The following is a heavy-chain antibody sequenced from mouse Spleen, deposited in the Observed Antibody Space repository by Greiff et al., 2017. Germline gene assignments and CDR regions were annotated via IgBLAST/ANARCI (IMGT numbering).Heavy chain of an antibody. Sequence: EVQLQQSGAELVRPGASVKLSCTASGFNIKDDYMHWVKQRPEQGLEWIGWIDPENGDTEYASKFQGKATITADTSSNTAYLQLSSLTSEDTAVYYCTTYSFFAYWGQGTLVTVSA. CDR2: IDPENGDT. CDR1: GFNIKDDY. CDR3: TTYSFFAY. J-gene: IGHJ3*01. V-gene: IGHV14-4*01.